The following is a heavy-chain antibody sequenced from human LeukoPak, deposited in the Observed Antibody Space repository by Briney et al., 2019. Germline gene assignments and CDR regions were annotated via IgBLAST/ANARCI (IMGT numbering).Heavy chain of an antibody. Sequence: SETLSLTCAVYGGSFSGYYWSWIRQPPGKGLEWIGEINHSGSTNYNPSLKSRVTISVDTSKNQFSLKLSSVTAADTAVYYCATTNSGSYYTADYWGQGTLVTVSS. CDR1: GGSFSGYY. D-gene: IGHD1-26*01. CDR2: INHSGST. J-gene: IGHJ4*02. CDR3: ATTNSGSYYTADY. V-gene: IGHV4-34*01.